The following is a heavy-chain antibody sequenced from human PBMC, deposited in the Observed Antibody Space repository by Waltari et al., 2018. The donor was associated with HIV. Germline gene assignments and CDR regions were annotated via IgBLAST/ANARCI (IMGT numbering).Heavy chain of an antibody. V-gene: IGHV3-33*01. CDR2: IWHDGSNT. Sequence: QVQLVESGGGVVQPGKSLRLSCAASGFTFSTHGMPWVRQAPGKGLEWVATIWHDGSNTYYADSVKGRFTISRDNSKNTVNLQMNGLRVEDTAVYFCARVGLAAAGTQYFGMDVWGQGTTVTVSS. J-gene: IGHJ6*02. CDR1: GFTFSTHG. D-gene: IGHD6-25*01. CDR3: ARVGLAAAGTQYFGMDV.